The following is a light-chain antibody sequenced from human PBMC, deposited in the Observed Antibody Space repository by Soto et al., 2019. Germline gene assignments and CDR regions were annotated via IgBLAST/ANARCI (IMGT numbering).Light chain of an antibody. V-gene: IGKV1-5*03. CDR2: TAS. Sequence: DIQLTQSPSTLSASVGDRVTITCRASQSIGVCLTWYQQKPGKAPKFLIYTASTLEWGVPSRFSGSGSGTEFTLTISSLQPDDFATYHCQYYNNYSWTFGQGTKVDIK. CDR1: QSIGVC. CDR3: QYYNNYSWT. J-gene: IGKJ1*01.